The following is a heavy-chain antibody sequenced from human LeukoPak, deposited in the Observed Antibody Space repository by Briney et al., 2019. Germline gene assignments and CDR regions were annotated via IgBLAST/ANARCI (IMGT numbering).Heavy chain of an antibody. CDR3: ARDPSGCSGGSCYGDY. CDR2: ISDGGGST. Sequence: GGSLRLSCAASGFTFSSYATSWVRQAPGKGLEWVSDISDGGGSTYYADSVKGRFTISRDNSKNSLYLQMNSLRAEDTAVYYCARDPSGCSGGSCYGDYWGQGTLVTVSS. J-gene: IGHJ4*02. V-gene: IGHV3-23*01. CDR1: GFTFSSYA. D-gene: IGHD2-15*01.